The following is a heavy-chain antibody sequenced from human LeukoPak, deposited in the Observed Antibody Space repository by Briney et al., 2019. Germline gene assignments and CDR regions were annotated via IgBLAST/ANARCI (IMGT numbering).Heavy chain of an antibody. V-gene: IGHV4-4*08. CDR3: ARDKAHSYGYYFDP. CDR1: GDAISTYY. Sequence: SETLSLTCTVSGDAISTYYWNWIRQTPGMGLEWVGHIANGRTDYNPSLKSRAIISVDTSKNQISLRLTSVTAADTAVYHCARDKAHSYGYYFDPWGPGTQVLVSS. D-gene: IGHD3-10*01. CDR2: IANGRT. J-gene: IGHJ4*02.